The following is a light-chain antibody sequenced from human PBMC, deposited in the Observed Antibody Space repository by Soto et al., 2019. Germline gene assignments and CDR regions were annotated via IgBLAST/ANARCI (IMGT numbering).Light chain of an antibody. V-gene: IGKV1-9*01. CDR1: QDISRY. Sequence: QLTQSPSSLSASVGDRVTITCRASQDISRYLAWSQQKAGKAPKLLIYGASTLQSGVPSRFSGFGSGTEFTITISSLQPEDFATYRSQQLQRTLFTFGPGTTVHV. CDR3: QQLQRTLFT. J-gene: IGKJ3*01. CDR2: GAS.